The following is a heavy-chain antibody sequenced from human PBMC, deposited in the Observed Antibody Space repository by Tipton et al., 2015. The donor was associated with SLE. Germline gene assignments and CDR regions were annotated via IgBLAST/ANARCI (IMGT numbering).Heavy chain of an antibody. J-gene: IGHJ1*01. CDR2: IYSGGST. CDR3: ASGGDYGDYEYFQH. Sequence: SLRLSCAASGFTVSSNYMSWVRQAPGKGLEWVSIIYSGGSTYYADSVKGRFTISRDNAKNSLYLQMNSLRVEGTALYYCASGGDYGDYEYFQHWGQGTLVSVSS. V-gene: IGHV3-53*01. D-gene: IGHD4-17*01. CDR1: GFTVSSNY.